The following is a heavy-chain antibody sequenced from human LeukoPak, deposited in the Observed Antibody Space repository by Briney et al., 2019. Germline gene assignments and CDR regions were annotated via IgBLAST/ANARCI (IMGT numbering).Heavy chain of an antibody. D-gene: IGHD2-2*01. CDR3: ARDCSSTSCYVDPRTRNYYGMDV. V-gene: IGHV4-4*07. Sequence: SETLSLTCTVSGGSISSYYWSWIRQPAGKGLEWIGRIYTSGSTNYNPSLKSRVTMSVDTSKNQFSLKLSSVTAADTAVYYCARDCSSTSCYVDPRTRNYYGMDVWGQGTTVTVSS. CDR2: IYTSGST. J-gene: IGHJ6*02. CDR1: GGSISSYY.